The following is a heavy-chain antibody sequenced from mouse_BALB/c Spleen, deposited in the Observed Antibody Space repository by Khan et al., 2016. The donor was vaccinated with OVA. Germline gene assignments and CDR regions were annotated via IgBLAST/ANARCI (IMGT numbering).Heavy chain of an antibody. Sequence: QVQLKESGPGLVAPSQSLSITCTVSVFSLTSYGVHWVRQPPGTGLEWLGVIWAGGSTNYNSALMSRLSISKDNSKSQVFLKMNSLQTDDTAMYYCARLEDIWGQGTTLTVSS. CDR2: IWAGGST. V-gene: IGHV2-9*02. CDR1: VFSLTSYG. J-gene: IGHJ2*01. D-gene: IGHD1-3*01. CDR3: ARLEDI.